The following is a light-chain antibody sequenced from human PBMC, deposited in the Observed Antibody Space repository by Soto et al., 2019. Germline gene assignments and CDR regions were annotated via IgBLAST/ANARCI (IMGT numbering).Light chain of an antibody. CDR2: EVT. J-gene: IGLJ3*02. CDR3: SSYTSRSTWV. Sequence: QSALTQPPAVSGSPGQSVTISCTGTSGDVGGYNRVSWYQQPPGTAPKLMIYEVTNRPSGVPDRFSGFKSGNTASLTISGLQAEDEADYYCSSYTSRSTWVFGGGTKLTVL. V-gene: IGLV2-18*02. CDR1: SGDVGGYNR.